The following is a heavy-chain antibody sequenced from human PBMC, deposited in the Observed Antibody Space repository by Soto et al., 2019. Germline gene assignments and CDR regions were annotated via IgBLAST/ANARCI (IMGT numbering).Heavy chain of an antibody. CDR3: ANVVGYGGIRDDAFDI. D-gene: IGHD4-17*01. J-gene: IGHJ3*02. V-gene: IGHV3-23*01. Sequence: EVQLLESGGGLVQPGGSLRLSCAASGFIFSSYAMSWVRQAPGKGLEWVSLISGSGGIRHYADSVKGRFTISRDNSKNTMYLQMNSLTAEDSAVYYCANVVGYGGIRDDAFDIWGQGTMVTVSP. CDR2: ISGSGGIR. CDR1: GFIFSSYA.